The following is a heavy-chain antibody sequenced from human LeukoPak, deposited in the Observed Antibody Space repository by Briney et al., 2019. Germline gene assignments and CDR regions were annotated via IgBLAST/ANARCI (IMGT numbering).Heavy chain of an antibody. J-gene: IGHJ5*02. CDR2: MNPNSGNT. D-gene: IGHD3-10*01. CDR3: ASGMFTYYYGSGSYYSRWFDP. Sequence: ASVKVSCKASGYTFTSYDINWVRQATGQGLEWMRWMNPNSGNTGYAQKFQGRVTMTRNTSISTAYMELSSLRSEDTAVYYCASGMFTYYYGSGSYYSRWFDPWGQGTLVTVSS. V-gene: IGHV1-8*01. CDR1: GYTFTSYD.